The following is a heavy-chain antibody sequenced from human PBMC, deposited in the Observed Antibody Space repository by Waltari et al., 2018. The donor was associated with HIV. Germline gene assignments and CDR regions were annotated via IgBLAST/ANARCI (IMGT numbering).Heavy chain of an antibody. V-gene: IGHV3-15*01. CDR2: IKTKGDGGAT. D-gene: IGHD3-10*01. CDR3: TSEEDYGSGSHFDY. CDR1: GFTLNSVW. J-gene: IGHJ4*02. Sequence: EVQLVESGGDLLKPGGCLRLSCAASGFTLNSVWMSWVRQAPGKGLGVVGRIKTKGDGGATDYAAAVKGRFTISRDDSKNTVYLQMNSLKIEDTAVYYCTSEEDYGSGSHFDYWGQGTLVTVSS.